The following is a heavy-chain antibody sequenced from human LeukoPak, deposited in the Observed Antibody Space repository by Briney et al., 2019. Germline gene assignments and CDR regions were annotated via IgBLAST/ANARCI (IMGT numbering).Heavy chain of an antibody. CDR1: GVSINSSDYY. Sequence: SETLSLTCTVSGVSINSSDYYWGWIRRPPGKGLEWIGSIYHSGSMYASLKSRVTISVDTSKNQFSLKMSSVTAADTAVYYCARHATSSTSGPPYDYWGQGTLVTVSS. CDR3: ARHATSSTSGPPYDY. J-gene: IGHJ4*02. D-gene: IGHD5-24*01. CDR2: IYHSGSM. V-gene: IGHV4-39*01.